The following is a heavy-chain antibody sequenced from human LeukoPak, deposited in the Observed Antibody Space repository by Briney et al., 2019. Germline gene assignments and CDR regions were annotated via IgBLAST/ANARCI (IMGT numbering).Heavy chain of an antibody. CDR2: INPNSGGT. CDR1: GYTFTGYY. D-gene: IGHD3-22*01. Sequence: ASVKVSCKASGYTFTGYYMHWVRQAPGQGLEWMGWINPNSGGTNYAQKFQGRVTMTWDTSISTAYMELSRLRSDDTAVYYCARAPTRITMIIGYWGQGTLVTVSS. J-gene: IGHJ4*02. V-gene: IGHV1-2*02. CDR3: ARAPTRITMIIGY.